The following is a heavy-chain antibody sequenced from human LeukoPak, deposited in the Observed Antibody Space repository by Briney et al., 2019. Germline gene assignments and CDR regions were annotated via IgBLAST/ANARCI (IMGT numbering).Heavy chain of an antibody. CDR1: GGSFSGYR. D-gene: IGHD3-10*01. J-gene: IGHJ6*03. Sequence: SETLSLTCAVSGGSFSGYRWSWIRQSPDKGLEYIGEVSHNGSTDYNPSLKSRVTISVDTSKKEFSLRLKSVTAADTAVYYCARGVNYYGSGSFMYYYNYMDVWGKGTTVTVSS. CDR3: ARGVNYYGSGSFMYYYNYMDV. V-gene: IGHV4-34*01. CDR2: VSHNGST.